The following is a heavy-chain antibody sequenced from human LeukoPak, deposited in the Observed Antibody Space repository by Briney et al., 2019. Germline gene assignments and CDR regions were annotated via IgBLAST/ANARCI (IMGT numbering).Heavy chain of an antibody. CDR3: ARIWGSGWNQFDY. D-gene: IGHD6-19*01. V-gene: IGHV1-8*02. J-gene: IGHJ4*02. Sequence: ASVKVSCKASGYTFTSYYMHWVRQATGQGLEWMGWMNPNSGNTDFARKFQGRVTMTRNTSISTAYMELSSLRSEDTAVYYCARIWGSGWNQFDYWGQGTLVTVSS. CDR2: MNPNSGNT. CDR1: GYTFTSYY.